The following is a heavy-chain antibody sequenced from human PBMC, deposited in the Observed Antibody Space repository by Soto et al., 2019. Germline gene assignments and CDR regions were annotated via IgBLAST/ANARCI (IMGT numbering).Heavy chain of an antibody. CDR1: GYTFTSYG. V-gene: IGHV1-18*04. Sequence: QVQLVQSGAEVKKPGASVKVSCKASGYTFTSYGISWVRQAPGQGLEWMGWISAYNGNTNYAQKLQGRVTMTTDTSTSTAYMELRSLRSDDTAVYYCARIVSSGRYCSGGSCYVDWFDPWGQGTLVTVS. CDR2: ISAYNGNT. CDR3: ARIVSSGRYCSGGSCYVDWFDP. D-gene: IGHD2-15*01. J-gene: IGHJ5*02.